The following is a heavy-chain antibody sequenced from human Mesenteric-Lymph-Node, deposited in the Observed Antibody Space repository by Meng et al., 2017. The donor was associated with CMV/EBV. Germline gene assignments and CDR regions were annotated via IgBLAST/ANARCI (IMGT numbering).Heavy chain of an antibody. CDR3: ARRGKGRPDV. V-gene: IGHV4-34*01. D-gene: IGHD1-26*01. CDR2: INHSGST. CDR1: GGSISSYY. J-gene: IGHJ6*02. Sequence: SETLSLTCTVSGGSISSYYWSWIRQPPGKGLEWIGEINHSGSTNYNPSLKSRVSISVDTSKNQFSLKLSSVTAADTAVYYCARRGKGRPDVWGQGTTVTVSS.